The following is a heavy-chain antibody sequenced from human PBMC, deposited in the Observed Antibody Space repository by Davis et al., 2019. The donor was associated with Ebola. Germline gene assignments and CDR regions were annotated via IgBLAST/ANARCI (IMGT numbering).Heavy chain of an antibody. CDR2: IIPILGIA. Sequence: SVKVSCKASGYTFTGYYMHWVRQAPGQGLEWMGWIIPILGIANYAQKFQGRVTITADKSTSTAYMELSSLRSEDTAVYYCARGYNWNEPFDYWGQGTLVTVSS. CDR1: GYTFTGYY. D-gene: IGHD1-1*01. J-gene: IGHJ4*02. V-gene: IGHV1-69*10. CDR3: ARGYNWNEPFDY.